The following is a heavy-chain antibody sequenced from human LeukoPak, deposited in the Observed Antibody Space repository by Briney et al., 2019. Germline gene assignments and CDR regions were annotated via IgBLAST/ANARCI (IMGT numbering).Heavy chain of an antibody. CDR3: ATLGSRTDLDY. Sequence: GASVKVSCKASGGTFSSYAISWVRQAPGQGLEWMGGIIPIFGTANYAQKFQGRVTITADESTSTAYMELSSLRSEDTAVYYCATLGSRTDLDYWGQGTLVTVSS. CDR1: GGTFSSYA. D-gene: IGHD1-26*01. CDR2: IIPIFGTA. V-gene: IGHV1-69*13. J-gene: IGHJ4*02.